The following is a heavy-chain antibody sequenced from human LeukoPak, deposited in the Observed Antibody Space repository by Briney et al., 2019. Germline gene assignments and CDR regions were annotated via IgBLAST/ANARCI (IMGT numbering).Heavy chain of an antibody. Sequence: PSETLSLTCTVSGGSISSSNYYWGWIRQPPGKGLEWIGNIFYSGSTYYSPSLKSRVTISLDTSRNQFSLKLNSVTAADTAVYYCARRGYSSSWTHYYYYMDVWGKGTTVTVSS. D-gene: IGHD6-13*01. CDR3: ARRGYSSSWTHYYYYMDV. V-gene: IGHV4-39*07. J-gene: IGHJ6*03. CDR1: GGSISSSNYY. CDR2: IFYSGST.